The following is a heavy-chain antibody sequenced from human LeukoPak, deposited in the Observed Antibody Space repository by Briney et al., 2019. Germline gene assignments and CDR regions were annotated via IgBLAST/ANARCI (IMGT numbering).Heavy chain of an antibody. CDR3: AREYDHCSGGSCFYYFDY. Sequence: SETLSLTCTVSGGSISSGSFYWSWIRQPAGKGLEWIGRIYTSGSTNYNPSLKSRVTISVDTSKNQFSLKLSSVTAADTAVYYCAREYDHCSGGSCFYYFDYWGQGTLVTVSS. CDR1: GGSISSGSFY. CDR2: IYTSGST. D-gene: IGHD2-15*01. J-gene: IGHJ4*02. V-gene: IGHV4-61*02.